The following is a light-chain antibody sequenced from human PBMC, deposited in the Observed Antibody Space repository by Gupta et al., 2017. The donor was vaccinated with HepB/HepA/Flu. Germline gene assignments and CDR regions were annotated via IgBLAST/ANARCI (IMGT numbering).Light chain of an antibody. CDR2: WAS. J-gene: IGKJ2*04. CDR3: QQYYSTSPCS. V-gene: IGKV4-1*01. CDR1: QSVLYSSNNKNY. Sequence: DIVMTQSPDSLAVSLGERATINCKSSQSVLYSSNNKNYLAWYKQKPGQPPKLLIYWASTRESGVPDRFSGSGSGTDFTLTISSLQAEDVAVYYCQQYYSTSPCSFGQGTKLEIK.